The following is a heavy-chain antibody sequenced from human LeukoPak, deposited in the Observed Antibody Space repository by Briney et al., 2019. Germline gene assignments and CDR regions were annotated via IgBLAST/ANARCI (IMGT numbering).Heavy chain of an antibody. J-gene: IGHJ5*02. CDR1: GGSFSGYY. V-gene: IGHV4-34*01. Sequence: PSETLSLTCAVYGGSFSGYYWSWIRQPPGKGLEWIGEINHSGSTNYNPSLKSRVTISVDTSKNQFSLKLSSVTAADTAVYYCARGSSGIAAAGTGWFDPWGQGTLVTVSS. CDR3: ARGSSGIAAAGTGWFDP. CDR2: INHSGST. D-gene: IGHD6-13*01.